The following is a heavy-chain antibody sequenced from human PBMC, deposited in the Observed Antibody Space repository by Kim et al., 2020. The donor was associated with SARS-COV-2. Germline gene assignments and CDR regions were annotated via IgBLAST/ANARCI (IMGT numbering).Heavy chain of an antibody. V-gene: IGHV1-46*01. CDR1: GYIFTSHH. Sequence: ASVKVSCTASGYIFTSHHIHWVRQAPGQGLEWMGIINPSGGTTSYAQKFQGRLTMTRDTSTSTVYMELSSLRSEDMAVYYCARAHVGSYYNWGQGTLVTVSS. CDR3: ARAHVGSYYN. J-gene: IGHJ4*02. D-gene: IGHD3-10*01. CDR2: INPSGGTT.